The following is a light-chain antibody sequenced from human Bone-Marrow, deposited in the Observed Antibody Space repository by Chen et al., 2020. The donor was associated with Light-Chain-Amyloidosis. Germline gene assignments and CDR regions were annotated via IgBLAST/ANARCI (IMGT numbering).Light chain of an antibody. CDR1: NIESTS. Sequence: SYVLTQPSSVAVAPGKTATIACGGNNIESTSLYWYQQTPGQAPLLVVYDDSDRPSGIPERLSCSKSGNTATLTISRVEAGDEADYYCQVWDRSSDRPVFGGGTKLTVL. V-gene: IGLV3-21*03. J-gene: IGLJ3*02. CDR3: QVWDRSSDRPV. CDR2: DDS.